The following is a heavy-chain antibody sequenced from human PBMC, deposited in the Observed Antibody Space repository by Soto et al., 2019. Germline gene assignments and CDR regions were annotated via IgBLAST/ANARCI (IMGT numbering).Heavy chain of an antibody. CDR2: IIPIFGTA. CDR3: ARVTGDRFLGWLGGAA. V-gene: IGHV1-69*12. CDR1: GGTFSSYT. Sequence: QVQLVQSGAEVKKPGSSVKVSCKASGGTFSSYTISWVRQAPGQGLEWMGGIIPIFGTANYAQKFQGRVTISDGESTTPAYMELSRLRSVETAVYDCARVTGDRFLGWLGGAAWGRGTLVTVSS. J-gene: IGHJ5*02. D-gene: IGHD3-3*01.